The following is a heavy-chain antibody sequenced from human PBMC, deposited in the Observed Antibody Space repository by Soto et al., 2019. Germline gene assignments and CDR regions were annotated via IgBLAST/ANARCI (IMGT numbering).Heavy chain of an antibody. V-gene: IGHV4-59*01. Sequence: SETLSLTCTVSGGSISSYYWSWIRQPPGKGLEWIGYIYYSGSTNYNPSLKSRVTISVDTSKNQFSLKLSSVTAADTAVYYCARDSASSTNLDDYYYYMDVWGKGTTVTVSS. D-gene: IGHD2-2*01. CDR1: GGSISSYY. J-gene: IGHJ6*03. CDR3: ARDSASSTNLDDYYYYMDV. CDR2: IYYSGST.